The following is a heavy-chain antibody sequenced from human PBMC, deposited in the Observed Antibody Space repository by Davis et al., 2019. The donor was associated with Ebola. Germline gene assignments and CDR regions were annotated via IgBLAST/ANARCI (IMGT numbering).Heavy chain of an antibody. V-gene: IGHV3-23*01. CDR1: GFTFSSYV. CDR2: ILGSGSGT. J-gene: IGHJ5*02. Sequence: PGGSLRLSCAASGFTFSSYVMTWVRQAPGKGPEWVSTILGSGSGTYYADSVKGRLTISRDNSRDTLYLLMNSLRAEDTAIYYCARGKSDFLLDWFDPWGQGTLVTVSS. D-gene: IGHD2-21*02. CDR3: ARGKSDFLLDWFDP.